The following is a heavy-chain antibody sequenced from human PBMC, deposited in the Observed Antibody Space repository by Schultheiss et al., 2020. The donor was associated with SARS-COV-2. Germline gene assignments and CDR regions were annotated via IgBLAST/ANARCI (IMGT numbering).Heavy chain of an antibody. J-gene: IGHJ6*02. D-gene: IGHD1-1*01. V-gene: IGHV4-30-4*01. CDR2: VYLSGST. Sequence: SETLSLTCVVSGGPISSDTYYWSWIRQPPGKGLEWIGYVYLSGSTYYNPSLRSRVTMSLDAAQNHFSLKLTSVTAADTAVYYCARGTGRQVLLEYHYYGMGVWGQGTKVTVAS. CDR3: ARGTGRQVLLEYHYYGMGV. CDR1: GGPISSDTYY.